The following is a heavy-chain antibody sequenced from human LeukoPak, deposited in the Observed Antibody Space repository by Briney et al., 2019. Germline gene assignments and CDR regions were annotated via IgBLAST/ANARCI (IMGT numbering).Heavy chain of an antibody. Sequence: GGSLRLSCAASGFTFSSYSMNRVRQAPGKGLEWVSSISSSSSTIYYADSVKGRFTISRDNAKNSLYLQMNSLRAEDTAVYYCARGGSPIRGYYYYYGMDVWGQGTTVTVSS. CDR2: ISSSSSTI. J-gene: IGHJ6*02. V-gene: IGHV3-48*01. CDR1: GFTFSSYS. CDR3: ARGGSPIRGYYYYYGMDV. D-gene: IGHD1-26*01.